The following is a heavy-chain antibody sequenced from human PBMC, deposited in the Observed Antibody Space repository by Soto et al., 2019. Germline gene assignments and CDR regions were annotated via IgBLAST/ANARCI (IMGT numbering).Heavy chain of an antibody. CDR3: ARDRITIFGYYYYYMGV. CDR1: GYTFTSYA. CDR2: INAGNGNT. Sequence: QVQLVQSGAEVKKPGASVKVSCKASGYTFTSYAMHWVRQAPGQRLEWMGWINAGNGNTKYSQKFQGRVTITRDTTASTSYMELSSLRSEDTAVYYCARDRITIFGYYYYYMGVWGKGTTVTVSS. D-gene: IGHD3-3*01. J-gene: IGHJ6*03. V-gene: IGHV1-3*01.